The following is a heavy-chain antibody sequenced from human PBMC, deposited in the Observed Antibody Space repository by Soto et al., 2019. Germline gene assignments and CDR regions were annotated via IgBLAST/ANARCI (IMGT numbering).Heavy chain of an antibody. CDR2: ISAYNGNT. V-gene: IGHV1-18*01. CDR3: ARETTPDYGDYYYYGMDV. Sequence: ASVKVSCKASGYTFTSYGISWVRQAPGQGLEWMGWISAYNGNTNYAQKLQGRVTMTTDTSTSTAYMELRSLRSDDTAVYYCARETTPDYGDYYYYGMDVWGQGTTLTVSS. J-gene: IGHJ6*02. CDR1: GYTFTSYG. D-gene: IGHD4-17*01.